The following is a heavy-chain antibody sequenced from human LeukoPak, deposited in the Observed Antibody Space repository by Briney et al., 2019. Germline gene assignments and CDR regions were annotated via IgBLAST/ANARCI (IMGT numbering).Heavy chain of an antibody. Sequence: GGSLRLPCAASGFTFDDYAMHWVRQAPGKGLVWVSRINSDGRSTSYADSVKGRFTISRDNAKNTLYLQMISLRAEDTAVYYCARDKYDFWSGYYEFWGQGTLVTVSS. CDR2: INSDGRST. CDR1: GFTFDDYA. D-gene: IGHD3-3*01. CDR3: ARDKYDFWSGYYEF. J-gene: IGHJ4*02. V-gene: IGHV3-74*01.